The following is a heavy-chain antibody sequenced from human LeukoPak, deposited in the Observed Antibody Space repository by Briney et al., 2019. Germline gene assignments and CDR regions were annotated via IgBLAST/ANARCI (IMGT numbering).Heavy chain of an antibody. V-gene: IGHV3-21*01. J-gene: IGHJ6*03. CDR1: GFTFSSYN. CDR3: ASTSSKQTGVTWYYYYYMDV. CDR2: ISSSSTYI. Sequence: PGGSLRLSCAASGFTFSSYNMNWVRQAPGKGLEWVSSISSSSTYIYYADSVKGRFTIYRDNAKNSLYLQMNSLRAGDTAVYYCASTSSKQTGVTWYYYYYMDVWGKGTTVTVSS. D-gene: IGHD4-23*01.